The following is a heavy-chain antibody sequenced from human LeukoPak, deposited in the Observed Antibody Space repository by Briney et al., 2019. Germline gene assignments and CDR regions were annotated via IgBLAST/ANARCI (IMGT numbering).Heavy chain of an antibody. CDR1: GFTFSTYS. D-gene: IGHD6-6*01. CDR2: ISNIGSTI. CDR3: ARGPYSSSNYFDY. Sequence: GGSPRLSCAASGFTFSTYSMNWVRQFPGKGLEWVSYISNIGSTIYYADSVKGRITISRDNAKNSLYLQMNSLRAEDTAVYYCARGPYSSSNYFDYWGKGSLVTVSS. V-gene: IGHV3-48*01. J-gene: IGHJ4*02.